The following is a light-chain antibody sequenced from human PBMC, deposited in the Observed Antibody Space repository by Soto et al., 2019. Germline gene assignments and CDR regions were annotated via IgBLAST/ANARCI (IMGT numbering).Light chain of an antibody. CDR1: QSVSNN. Sequence: EIVMTHSPATLSVSPGERATLSCRASQSVSNNLAWYQQKPGQAPRLLIYGASTRATAIPARFSGSGSGTEFTLTISSLQSEDFAVIFCQQYDNWPYTFGQGTKLEIK. V-gene: IGKV3-15*01. CDR2: GAS. CDR3: QQYDNWPYT. J-gene: IGKJ2*01.